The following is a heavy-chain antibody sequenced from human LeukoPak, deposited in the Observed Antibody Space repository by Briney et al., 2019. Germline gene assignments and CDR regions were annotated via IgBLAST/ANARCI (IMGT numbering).Heavy chain of an antibody. CDR1: GGTFSSYA. CDR3: AREPDTAMRLDAFDI. Sequence: ASVKVSCKASGGTFSSYAISWVRQAPGQGLEWMGGIIPIFGTANYAQKFQGRVTITADKSTSTAYMELSSLRPEDTAVYYCAREPDTAMRLDAFDIWGQGTMVTVSS. V-gene: IGHV1-69*06. J-gene: IGHJ3*02. CDR2: IIPIFGTA. D-gene: IGHD5-18*01.